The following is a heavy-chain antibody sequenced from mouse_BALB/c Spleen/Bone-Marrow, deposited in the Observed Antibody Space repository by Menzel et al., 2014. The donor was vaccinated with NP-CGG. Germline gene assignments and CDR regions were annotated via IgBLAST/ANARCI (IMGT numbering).Heavy chain of an antibody. V-gene: IGHV7-1*02. D-gene: IGHD2-10*02. J-gene: IGHJ3*01. CDR3: ARDVGYGNYFVY. Sequence: EVQRVESGGGLAQPGDSLRLSCATSGFTFSDFYMEWVRQPPGKRLEWIAASRNKAKYYTTEYSASVKGRFIVSRDTSQSVLYLQMNALRAEDTAIYYCARDVGYGNYFVYWGQGTLVTVSA. CDR1: GFTFSDFY. CDR2: SRNKAKYYTT.